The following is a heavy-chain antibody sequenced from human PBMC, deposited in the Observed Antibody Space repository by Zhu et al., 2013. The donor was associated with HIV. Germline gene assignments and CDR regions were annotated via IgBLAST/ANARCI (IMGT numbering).Heavy chain of an antibody. J-gene: IGHJ5*02. V-gene: IGHV1-69*01. D-gene: IGHD3-10*01. CDR2: IIPVFGRP. CDR3: ARGRGIGYFGSGNVLSRGDWFDP. CDR1: GGTFSSYA. Sequence: QVQLVQSGAEVKKPGSSVKVSCKASGGTFSSYAISWVRQAPGQGLEWVGGIIPVFGRPHYAQKFQGKVTISADASTQTAYMELKNLTSADTAVYYCARGRGIGYFGSGNVLSRGDWFDPWGQGTLVIVSS.